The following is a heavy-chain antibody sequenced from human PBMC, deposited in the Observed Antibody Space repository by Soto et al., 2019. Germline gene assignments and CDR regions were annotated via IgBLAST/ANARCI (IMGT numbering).Heavy chain of an antibody. CDR2: IVVGSGNT. D-gene: IGHD6-13*01. V-gene: IGHV1-58*01. CDR3: AADWGSFPSFDYYCYGMDF. CDR1: GFTFTSSA. J-gene: IGHJ6*02. Sequence: SVKGSCKASGFTFTSSAVQWVRQARGQRLEWIGWIVVGSGNTNYAQKFQERVTITRDMSKSTAYMELSSLRSEDTAVYYCAADWGSFPSFDYYCYGMDFWGQASTVTVYS.